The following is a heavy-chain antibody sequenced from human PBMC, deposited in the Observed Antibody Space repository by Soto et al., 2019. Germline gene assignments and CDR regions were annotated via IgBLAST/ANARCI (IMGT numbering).Heavy chain of an antibody. CDR1: GFTFSSYE. J-gene: IGHJ6*02. Sequence: EVQLVESGGGLVQPGGSLRLSCAASGFTFSSYEMNWVRQAPGKGLEWVSYMSSSGSTIYYADSVKGRFTISRDNAKNSLYLQMNSLRAEDTAVYYCAREGGGAVTTWNWYYGMDVWGQGTTVTVSS. D-gene: IGHD4-17*01. V-gene: IGHV3-48*03. CDR2: MSSSGSTI. CDR3: AREGGGAVTTWNWYYGMDV.